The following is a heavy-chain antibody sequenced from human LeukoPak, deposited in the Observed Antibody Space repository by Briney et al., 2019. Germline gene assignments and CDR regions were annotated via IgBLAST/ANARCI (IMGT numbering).Heavy chain of an antibody. Sequence: SVKVSCKASGGNFVTYAFSWVRQAPGQGLEWMGRITPIIGVRNYARKFQGRVIISADKSTTTVYMELSSLRSDDTAIYYCAREFEGFDDYSDSYYGTDVWGQGTTVTVSS. CDR3: AREFEGFDDYSDSYYGTDV. CDR2: ITPIIGVR. D-gene: IGHD4-11*01. J-gene: IGHJ6*02. CDR1: GGNFVTYA. V-gene: IGHV1-69*04.